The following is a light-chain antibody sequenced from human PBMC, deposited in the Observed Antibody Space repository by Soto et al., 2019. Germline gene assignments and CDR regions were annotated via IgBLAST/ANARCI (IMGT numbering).Light chain of an antibody. CDR3: QQSYSTPTIT. CDR2: ASS. J-gene: IGKJ5*01. CDR1: QSISDY. Sequence: DSQVTPAPSSLSASVGGRGTITCRASQSISDYLNWYQQKPGKAPKFLIYASSSLQSGVPSRFSGSGSGTDFTLTISSLQPEDFATYYCQQSYSTPTITFGQGTRLEIK. V-gene: IGKV1-39*01.